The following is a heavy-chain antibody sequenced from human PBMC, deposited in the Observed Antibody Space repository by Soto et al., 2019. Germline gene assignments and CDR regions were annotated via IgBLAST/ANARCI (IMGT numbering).Heavy chain of an antibody. CDR3: ASGAISGTDNYFDP. V-gene: IGHV3-21*06. Sequence: PGGSLRLSCAASGVTFSVYTLNWVRQAPGKGLEWVSCISSSSSHIYYADSVKGRFSISRDNAKNSLYLQMNSLRAEDTAVYYCASGAISGTDNYFDPWGKGSLVTVSS. CDR2: ISSSSSHI. CDR1: GVTFSVYT. J-gene: IGHJ5*02. D-gene: IGHD1-7*01.